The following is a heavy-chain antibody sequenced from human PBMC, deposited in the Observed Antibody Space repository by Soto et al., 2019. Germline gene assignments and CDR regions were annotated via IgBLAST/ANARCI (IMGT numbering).Heavy chain of an antibody. V-gene: IGHV3-33*01. CDR3: ARDSLDCSGGSCYPGPSWFDP. Sequence: GGSLRLSCAASGFTFSSYGMHWVRQAPGKGLEWVAVIWYDGSNKYYADSVKGRFTISRDNSKNTLYLQMNSLRAEDTAVYYCARDSLDCSGGSCYPGPSWFDPWGQGTLVTV. CDR1: GFTFSSYG. D-gene: IGHD2-15*01. CDR2: IWYDGSNK. J-gene: IGHJ5*02.